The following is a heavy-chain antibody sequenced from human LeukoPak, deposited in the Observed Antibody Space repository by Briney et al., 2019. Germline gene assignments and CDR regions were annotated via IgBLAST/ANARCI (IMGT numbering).Heavy chain of an antibody. D-gene: IGHD3-22*01. V-gene: IGHV3-30-3*01. CDR1: GFTFGDYA. Sequence: GGSLRLSCTASGFTFGDYAMSWFRQAPGKGLEWVAVISYDGSNKYYADSVKGRFTISRDNSKNTLYLQMNSLRAEDTAVYYCARALSGYPDYWGQGTLVTVSS. CDR3: ARALSGYPDY. J-gene: IGHJ4*02. CDR2: ISYDGSNK.